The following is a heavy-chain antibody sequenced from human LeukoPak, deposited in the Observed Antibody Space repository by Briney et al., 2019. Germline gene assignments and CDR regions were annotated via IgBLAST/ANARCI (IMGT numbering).Heavy chain of an antibody. D-gene: IGHD3-22*01. CDR1: GFTFSCCD. CDR3: AKGYDSVSN. V-gene: IGHV3-30*18. J-gene: IGHJ1*01. Sequence: GGSLRLSCAASGFTFSCCDMHWVRQAPGKGLEWMALISYDGSDKYYADSVKGRFTISRDNSKNTLFLQMNSLRTEDTAVYYCAKGYDSVSNWGQGTLVTVPS. CDR2: ISYDGSDK.